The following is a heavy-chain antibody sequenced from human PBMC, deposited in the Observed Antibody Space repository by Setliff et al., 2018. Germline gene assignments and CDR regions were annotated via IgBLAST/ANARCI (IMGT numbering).Heavy chain of an antibody. J-gene: IGHJ4*02. V-gene: IGHV1-18*04. CDR2: ISVYTGNT. Sequence: GASVKVSCKASGYTFTNSIMNWVRQAPGQGLEWMGWISVYTGNTNYAQKLQGRVTMTTDATTNTAYMELRGLTSDDTAVYYCSRLVRYCSKTTCQTASSAEVWGQGTLVTVSS. CDR1: GYTFTNSI. D-gene: IGHD2-8*01. CDR3: SRLVRYCSKTTCQTASSAEV.